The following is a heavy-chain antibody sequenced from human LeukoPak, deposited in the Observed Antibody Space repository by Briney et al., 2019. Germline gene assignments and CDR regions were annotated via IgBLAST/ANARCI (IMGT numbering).Heavy chain of an antibody. CDR1: GGSISSYY. D-gene: IGHD4-23*01. CDR3: ARDRTYGGNSGFDY. J-gene: IGHJ4*02. V-gene: IGHV4-4*07. CDR2: IYTTGST. Sequence: PSETLSLTCTVSGGSISSYYWSWIRQPARKGLEWIGRIYTTGSTNYNPSLKSRVTMSVDTSKNQFSLNLTSVTAADTAVYYCARDRTYGGNSGFDYWGQGTLVTVSS.